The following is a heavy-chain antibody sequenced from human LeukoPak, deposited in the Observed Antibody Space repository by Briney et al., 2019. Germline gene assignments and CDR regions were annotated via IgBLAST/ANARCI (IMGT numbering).Heavy chain of an antibody. Sequence: GRSLRLSCAASGFTFSSYAMHWVRQAPGKGLEWVAVVSFDGSNTYYADSVKGRFTISRDNSKNTLYLQMNSLRAEDTAVYYCVRASRWLQLGGDYWGQGTLVTVSS. CDR1: GFTFSSYA. CDR3: VRASRWLQLGGDY. CDR2: VSFDGSNT. D-gene: IGHD5-24*01. J-gene: IGHJ4*02. V-gene: IGHV3-30-3*01.